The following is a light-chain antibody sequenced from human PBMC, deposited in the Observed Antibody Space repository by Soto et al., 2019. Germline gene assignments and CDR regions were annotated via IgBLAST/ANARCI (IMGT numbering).Light chain of an antibody. J-gene: IGLJ1*01. V-gene: IGLV1-40*01. CDR2: ANT. Sequence: QSVLTQSPPVSGAPGQRVTISCTGSSSNIGAGYDVHWYQQFPGTAPKLLIYANTNRPSGVPDRFSGSKSGTSASLAITGLQPEDEADYYCYSYAGDSLYVFGTGTKLTVL. CDR1: SSNIGAGYD. CDR3: YSYAGDSLYV.